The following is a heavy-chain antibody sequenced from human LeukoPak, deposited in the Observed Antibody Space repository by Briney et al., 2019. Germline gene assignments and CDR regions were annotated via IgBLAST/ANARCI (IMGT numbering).Heavy chain of an antibody. CDR1: GFTFSSYG. CDR2: ISYDGSNK. J-gene: IGHJ5*02. D-gene: IGHD6-13*01. Sequence: PGGSLRLSCAASGFTFSSYGMHWVRQAPGKGLEWVAVISYDGSNKYYADSVKGRFTISRDNSKNTLYLQMNSLRAEDTAVYYCVRDLGLSPYSSSWYGGLGFDPWGQGTLVTVSS. V-gene: IGHV3-30*03. CDR3: VRDLGLSPYSSSWYGGLGFDP.